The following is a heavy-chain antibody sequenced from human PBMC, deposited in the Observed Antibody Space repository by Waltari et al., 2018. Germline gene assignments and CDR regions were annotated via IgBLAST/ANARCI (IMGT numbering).Heavy chain of an antibody. J-gene: IGHJ4*02. Sequence: QVQLQESGPGLVKPSETLSLTCAVSGYSISSGYYWGWIRQPPGKGLEWIGSIYHSGRTYYNPSLKSRVTISVDTSKNQFSLKLSSVTAADTAVYYCARVQFLEWLQIDYWGQGTLVTVSS. V-gene: IGHV4-38-2*01. CDR2: IYHSGRT. CDR3: ARVQFLEWLQIDY. D-gene: IGHD3-3*01. CDR1: GYSISSGYY.